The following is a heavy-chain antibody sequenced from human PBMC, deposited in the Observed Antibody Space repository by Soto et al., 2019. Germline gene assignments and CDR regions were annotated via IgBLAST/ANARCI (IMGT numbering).Heavy chain of an antibody. J-gene: IGHJ6*02. CDR2: IIPIFGTA. CDR1: GGTFSSYA. CDR3: ARDHSQNTLWFGEPSVYYGMDV. V-gene: IGHV1-69*13. Sequence: SVNVSCKASGGTFSSYAISWVRQAPGQGLEWMGGIIPIFGTANYAQKFQGRVTITADESTSTAYMELSSLRSEDTAVYYCARDHSQNTLWFGEPSVYYGMDVWGQGTTVTVSS. D-gene: IGHD3-10*01.